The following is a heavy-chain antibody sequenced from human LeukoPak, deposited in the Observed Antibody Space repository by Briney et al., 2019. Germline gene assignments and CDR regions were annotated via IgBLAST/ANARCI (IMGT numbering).Heavy chain of an antibody. D-gene: IGHD6-6*01. J-gene: IGHJ4*02. Sequence: GGSLRLSCAASGFTLSTYWMHWVRHAPGKGLVWVSRINSDGSTTTYADSVKGRFTISGDNAKNTLYLQMNSLRAEDTSVYYCARYSSLSRYFGYWGQGTLVTVSS. CDR3: ARYSSLSRYFGY. CDR1: GFTLSTYW. CDR2: INSDGSTT. V-gene: IGHV3-74*01.